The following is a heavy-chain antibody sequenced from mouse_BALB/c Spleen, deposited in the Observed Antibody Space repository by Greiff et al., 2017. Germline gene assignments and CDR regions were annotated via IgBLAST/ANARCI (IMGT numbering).Heavy chain of an antibody. V-gene: IGHV1S34*01. CDR1: GYSFTGYY. J-gene: IGHJ3*01. Sequence: LVKTGASVKISCKASGYSFTGYYMHWVKQSHGKSLEWIGYISCYNGATSYNQKFKGKATLTTDKSSSTAYMQLSRLTSEDSAVYFCASPPDYDGEFAYWGQGTLVTVSA. CDR2: ISCYNGAT. CDR3: ASPPDYDGEFAY. D-gene: IGHD2-4*01.